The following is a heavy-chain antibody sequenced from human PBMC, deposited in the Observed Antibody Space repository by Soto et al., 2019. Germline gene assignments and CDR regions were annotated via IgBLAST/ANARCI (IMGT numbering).Heavy chain of an antibody. J-gene: IGHJ6*02. V-gene: IGHV1-69*13. CDR2: IIPIFGTA. Sequence: SVKVSCKASGGTFSSYAISWVRQAPGQGLEWMGGIIPIFGTANYAQKFQGRVTITADESTSTAYMELSSLRSEDTAVYYCASGYYYDSSGYYYGSGYYYGMDVWGQGTTVTV. CDR1: GGTFSSYA. CDR3: ASGYYYDSSGYYYGSGYYYGMDV. D-gene: IGHD3-22*01.